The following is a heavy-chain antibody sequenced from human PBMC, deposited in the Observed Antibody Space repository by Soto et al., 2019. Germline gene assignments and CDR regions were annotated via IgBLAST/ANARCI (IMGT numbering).Heavy chain of an antibody. CDR3: ARDGVPGYDILTGYPRNWFDP. CDR1: GFTFSSYW. D-gene: IGHD3-9*01. V-gene: IGHV3-74*01. CDR2: INNDGSTT. Sequence: GSLRLSCAASGFTFSSYWMYWVRQAPGKGLVWVSRINNDGSTTSYADSVKGRFTISRDNAKNTLYLQMNSLRAEDTAVYCCARDGVPGYDILTGYPRNWFDPWGQGTLVTVSS. J-gene: IGHJ5*02.